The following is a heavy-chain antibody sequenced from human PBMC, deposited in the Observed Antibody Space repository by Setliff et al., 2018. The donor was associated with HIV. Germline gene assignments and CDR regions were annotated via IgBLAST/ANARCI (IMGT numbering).Heavy chain of an antibody. V-gene: IGHV4-39*01. CDR3: ARSRSSYYDILTGYRYYFDY. CDR2: IYYSGST. D-gene: IGHD3-9*01. Sequence: SETLSLTCTVSGGSISSSGYYWGWIRQPPGKGLEWIGSIYYSGSTYYNPSLKSRVTISVDTSKNQFSLKLSSVTAADTAVYYCARSRSSYYDILTGYRYYFDYWGQGTLVTSPQ. CDR1: GGSISSSGYY. J-gene: IGHJ4*02.